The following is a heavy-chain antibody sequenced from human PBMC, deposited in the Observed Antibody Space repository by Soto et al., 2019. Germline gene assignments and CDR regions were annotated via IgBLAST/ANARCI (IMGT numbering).Heavy chain of an antibody. CDR2: IYYSGST. CDR3: AASFPHGAAAGTRFDY. D-gene: IGHD6-13*01. J-gene: IGHJ4*02. CDR1: GGSISSYY. V-gene: IGHV4-59*01. Sequence: PSETLSLTCTVSGGSISSYYWSWIRQPPGKGLEWIGYIYYSGSTNYNPSLKSRVTISVDTSKNQFSLKLSSVTAADTAVYYCAASFPHGAAAGTRFDYWGQGTLGT.